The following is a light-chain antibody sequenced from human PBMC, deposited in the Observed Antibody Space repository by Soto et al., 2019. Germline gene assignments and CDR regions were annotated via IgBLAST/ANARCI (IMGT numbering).Light chain of an antibody. V-gene: IGKV1-5*01. J-gene: IGKJ1*01. Sequence: DIQMTQSPSTLSASVGDRVTITCRASQTISSWLAWYQQKPGKAPNLLIYDASTLERGVPSRFSGTGSGTEFTLTIDRLQPDDFATYYCQEHNSYIPTFGPGTKVDIK. CDR1: QTISSW. CDR3: QEHNSYIPT. CDR2: DAS.